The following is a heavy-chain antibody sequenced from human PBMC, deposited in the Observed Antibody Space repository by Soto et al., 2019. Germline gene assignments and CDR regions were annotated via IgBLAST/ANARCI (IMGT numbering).Heavy chain of an antibody. CDR2: ISYDGSNK. V-gene: IGHV3-30*18. Sequence: GGSLRLSCAASGFTFSSYGMHWVRQAPGKGLEWVAVISYDGSNKYYADSVKGRFTISRDNSKNTLYLQMNSLRAEDTAVYYCTKGPIAARPAYDAFDIWGQGTMVTVSS. J-gene: IGHJ3*02. CDR3: TKGPIAARPAYDAFDI. D-gene: IGHD6-6*01. CDR1: GFTFSSYG.